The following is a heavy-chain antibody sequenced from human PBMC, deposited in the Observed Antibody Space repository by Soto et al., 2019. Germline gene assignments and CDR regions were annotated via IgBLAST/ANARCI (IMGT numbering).Heavy chain of an antibody. V-gene: IGHV3-7*03. D-gene: IGHD3-16*01. J-gene: IGHJ6*02. Sequence: SGGSLRLSCAASGFTFSSYWMSWVRQAPGKGLEWVANIKQDGSEKYYVDSVKGRFTISRDNAKNSLYLQMNSLRAEDTAVYYWARGGGGLYYYYGMDVWGQGTTVTVSS. CDR3: ARGGGGLYYYYGMDV. CDR1: GFTFSSYW. CDR2: IKQDGSEK.